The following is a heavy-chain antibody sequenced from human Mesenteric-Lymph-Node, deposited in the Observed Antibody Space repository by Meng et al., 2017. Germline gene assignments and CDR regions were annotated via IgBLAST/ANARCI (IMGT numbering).Heavy chain of an antibody. CDR2: IYYSGST. V-gene: IGHV4-30-4*01. D-gene: IGHD4-11*01. Sequence: QGAPRGPGPGLVNPSQTLSLTCTVSGGSISSGDYYWSWIRQPPGKGLEWIGYIYYSGSTYYNPSLKSRVTISVDTSKNQFSLKLSSVTAADTAVYYCARDRTTGRYFDYWGQGTLVTVSS. CDR3: ARDRTTGRYFDY. CDR1: GGSISSGDYY. J-gene: IGHJ4*02.